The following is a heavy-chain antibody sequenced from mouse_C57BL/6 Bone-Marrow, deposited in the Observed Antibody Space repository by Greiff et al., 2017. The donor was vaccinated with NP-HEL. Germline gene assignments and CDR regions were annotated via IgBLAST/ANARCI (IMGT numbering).Heavy chain of an antibody. D-gene: IGHD2-4*01. Sequence: EVKLMESEGGLVQPGSSMKLSCTASGFTFSDYYMAWVRQVPEKGLEWVANINHDGSSTYYLDSLKSRFIISRDNATNILYLQMSSLKSEDTATYYCAREGGLRRRTYAMDYWGQGTSVTVSS. CDR2: INHDGSST. V-gene: IGHV5-16*01. CDR3: AREGGLRRRTYAMDY. J-gene: IGHJ4*01. CDR1: GFTFSDYY.